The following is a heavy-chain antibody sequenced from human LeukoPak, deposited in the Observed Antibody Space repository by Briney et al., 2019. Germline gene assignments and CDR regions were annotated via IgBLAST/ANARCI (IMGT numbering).Heavy chain of an antibody. CDR2: IYYSGST. CDR3: ARDHGSSTSCYLSYMDV. D-gene: IGHD2-2*01. CDR1: GGSISSHY. Sequence: ETLSLTCTVSGGSISSHYWSWIRQPPGKGLEWIGYIYYSGSTNYNPSLKSRVTISVDTSKNQFSLKLSSVTAADTAVYYCARDHGSSTSCYLSYMDVWGKGTTVTVSS. V-gene: IGHV4-59*11. J-gene: IGHJ6*03.